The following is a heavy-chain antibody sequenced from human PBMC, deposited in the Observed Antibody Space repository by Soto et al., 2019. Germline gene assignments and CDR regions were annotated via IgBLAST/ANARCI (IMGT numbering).Heavy chain of an antibody. V-gene: IGHV5-10-1*01. CDR3: PRDPYSGYDLNGFDP. Sequence: GASLKISCKGSGYSFTSSWISWGRQLPGKGQEWMGRIDPSDSYTNYSQSFQGHVTISADKSISTDYLQWSSMKASDTAMYYCPRDPYSGYDLNGFDPWGQGTLVTVSS. CDR1: GYSFTSSW. D-gene: IGHD5-12*01. CDR2: IDPSDSYT. J-gene: IGHJ5*02.